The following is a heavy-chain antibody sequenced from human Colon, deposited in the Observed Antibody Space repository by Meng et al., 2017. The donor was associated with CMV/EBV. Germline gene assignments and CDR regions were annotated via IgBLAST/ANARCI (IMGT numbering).Heavy chain of an antibody. Sequence: ASVKVSCKTSGYPFTIHYIHWVRQAPGRGLEWMGWMNPNSGDTNYAQRFQDRVEMTRDTTVNTAYLELTRLRSADTAVYYCATLSIYDSTISDFWGQGTLVTVSS. CDR3: ATLSIYDSTISDF. J-gene: IGHJ4*02. V-gene: IGHV1-2*02. CDR2: MNPNSGDT. D-gene: IGHD5/OR15-5a*01. CDR1: GYPFTIHY.